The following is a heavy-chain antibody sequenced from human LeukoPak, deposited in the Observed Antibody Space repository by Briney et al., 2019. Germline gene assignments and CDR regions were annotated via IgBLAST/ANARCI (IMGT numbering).Heavy chain of an antibody. CDR2: IYYSGST. CDR3: AGGVGGSGSYYYYGMDV. Sequence: SETLSLTCTVSGGSISNYYWSWNRQPPGKGLEWIGYIYYSGSTNYNPSLKSRVTISVDMSVNRFSLKLSSVTAADTAVYYCAGGVGGSGSYYYYGMDVWGQGTTVTVSS. D-gene: IGHD3-10*01. CDR1: GGSISNYY. V-gene: IGHV4-59*01. J-gene: IGHJ6*02.